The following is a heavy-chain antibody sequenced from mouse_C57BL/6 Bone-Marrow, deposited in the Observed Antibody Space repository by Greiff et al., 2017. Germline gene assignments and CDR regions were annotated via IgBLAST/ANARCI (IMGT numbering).Heavy chain of an antibody. CDR1: GYTFTSYW. Sequence: QVQLQQSGAELVRPGSSVKLSCKASGYTFTSYWMHWVKQRPIQGLEWIGNIDPSDSETHYNQKFKDKATLTVDKSSSTAYMQLSSLTSEDSAVYYCASQYGSSYRMDYWGQGTSVTVSS. J-gene: IGHJ4*01. CDR2: IDPSDSET. D-gene: IGHD1-1*01. CDR3: ASQYGSSYRMDY. V-gene: IGHV1-52*01.